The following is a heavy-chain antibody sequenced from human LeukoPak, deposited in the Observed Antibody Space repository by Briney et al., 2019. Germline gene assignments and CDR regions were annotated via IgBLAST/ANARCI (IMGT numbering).Heavy chain of an antibody. J-gene: IGHJ1*01. CDR1: GYSISSGYY. CDR3: ARALGWELHVYFQH. Sequence: ETLSLTCAVSGYSISSGYYWGWIRQAPGKGLEWVANIKQDGSEKYYVDSVKGRFTISRDNAKNSLYLQMNSLRAEDTAVYYCARALGWELHVYFQHWGQGTLVTVSS. D-gene: IGHD1-26*01. CDR2: IKQDGSEK. V-gene: IGHV3-7*01.